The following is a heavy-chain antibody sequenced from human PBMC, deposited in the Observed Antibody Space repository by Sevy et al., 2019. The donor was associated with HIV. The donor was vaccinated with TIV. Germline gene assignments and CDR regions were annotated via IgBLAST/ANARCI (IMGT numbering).Heavy chain of an antibody. CDR2: IYYSGST. D-gene: IGHD3-10*02. V-gene: IGHV4-39*01. J-gene: IGHJ5*02. Sequence: SETLSLTCTVSGGSISSSSYYWGWIRQPPGKGLEGIGSIYYSGSTYYNPSLKSRVTISVDTSKNQFSLKLSSVTAADTALYYCARHVRLGPFYNWFDPWGQGTLVTVSS. CDR1: GGSISSSSYY. CDR3: ARHVRLGPFYNWFDP.